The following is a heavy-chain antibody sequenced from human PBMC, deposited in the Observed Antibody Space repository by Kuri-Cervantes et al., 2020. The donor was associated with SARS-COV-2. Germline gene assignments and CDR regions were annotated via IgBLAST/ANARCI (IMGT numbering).Heavy chain of an antibody. CDR3: AKPYTRYSSSWYTGAY. D-gene: IGHD6-13*01. V-gene: IGHV3-23*01. J-gene: IGHJ4*01. CDR1: GFTFSSYA. Sequence: GESLKISCAASGFTFSSYAMSWVRQAPGKGLEWVSAISGSGGSTYYADSVKGRFTISRDNSKNTLYLQMNSLRAEDTAVYYCAKPYTRYSSSWYTGAYWGHGNLVTVSS. CDR2: ISGSGGST.